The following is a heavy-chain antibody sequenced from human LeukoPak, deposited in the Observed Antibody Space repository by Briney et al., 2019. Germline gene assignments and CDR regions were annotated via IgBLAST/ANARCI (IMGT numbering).Heavy chain of an antibody. Sequence: SETLSLTCTVSGGSISSYYWSWIRQPPGKGLEWIGYIYYSGSTNYNPSLKSRVTISVDTSKNQFSLKLSSVTAADTAVYYCARWDDSAWAFGTWGPGTLVTVSS. V-gene: IGHV4-59*08. CDR1: GGSISSYY. D-gene: IGHD6-19*01. J-gene: IGHJ5*02. CDR2: IYYSGST. CDR3: ARWDDSAWAFGT.